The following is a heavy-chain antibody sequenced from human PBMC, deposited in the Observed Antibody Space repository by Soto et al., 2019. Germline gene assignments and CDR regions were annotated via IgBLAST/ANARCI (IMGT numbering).Heavy chain of an antibody. Sequence: EVQLLEAGGGLVQPGRSLRLSCAASGFTFSSYAMSWVRQAPGKGLEWVSAISGSGGTTYYAASVKGRFTISRDYSKDTLFLQMNILRAEDTAVYYCAKFFVETGGSSGWPWTFHYWGQGKLVTVS. V-gene: IGHV3-23*01. CDR3: AKFFVETGGSSGWPWTFHY. D-gene: IGHD6-25*01. CDR1: GFTFSSYA. J-gene: IGHJ4*02. CDR2: ISGSGGTT.